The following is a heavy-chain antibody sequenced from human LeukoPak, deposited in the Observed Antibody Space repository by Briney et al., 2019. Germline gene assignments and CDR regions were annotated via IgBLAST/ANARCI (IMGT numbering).Heavy chain of an antibody. CDR2: ISGNGGST. CDR3: AKGRNSYSYDYYYYGMDV. D-gene: IGHD5-18*01. CDR1: GFTFSSYA. J-gene: IGHJ6*02. Sequence: GGSLRLSCAASGFTFSSYAMSWVRQAPGKGLEWVSAISGNGGSTYYADSVKGRFTISRDNSKNTLYLQMNSLRAEDTAVYYCAKGRNSYSYDYYYYGMDVWGQGTTVTVSS. V-gene: IGHV3-23*01.